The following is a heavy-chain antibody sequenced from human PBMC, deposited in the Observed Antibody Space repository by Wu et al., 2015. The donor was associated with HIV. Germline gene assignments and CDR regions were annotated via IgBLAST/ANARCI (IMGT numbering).Heavy chain of an antibody. CDR3: ARSITMVRGGKDYGMDV. CDR1: GYTFSNFG. CDR2: ISTYNGNT. J-gene: IGHJ6*02. Sequence: QVQLVQSGAEVKKPGASVKVSCKPSGYTFSNFGIAWVRQAPGQGLEWLGWISTYNGNTNYAQKLQDRVTLTKDTSTSTAYMELSRLRSDDTAVYYCARSITMVRGGKDYGMDVVGPRDHGHRLL. D-gene: IGHD3-10*01. V-gene: IGHV1-18*01.